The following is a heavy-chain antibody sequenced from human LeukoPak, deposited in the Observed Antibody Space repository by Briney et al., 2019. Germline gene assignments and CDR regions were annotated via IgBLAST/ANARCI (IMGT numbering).Heavy chain of an antibody. CDR2: IKYGDGSVT. CDR3: AKSDWFDP. Sequence: GGSLRLSCATSGFTFGNYWMSWLRQAPGKELVWVARIKYGDGSVTTYAESVQGRFTISRDNARNTLYLQMNSLRVDDTAVYYCAKSDWFDPCGRGILVTVSS. CDR1: GFTFGNYW. J-gene: IGHJ5*02. V-gene: IGHV3-74*01.